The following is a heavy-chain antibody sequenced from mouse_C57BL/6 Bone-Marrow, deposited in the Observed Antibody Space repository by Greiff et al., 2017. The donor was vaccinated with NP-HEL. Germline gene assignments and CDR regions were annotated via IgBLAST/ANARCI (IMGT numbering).Heavy chain of an antibody. V-gene: IGHV3-6*01. Sequence: EVQLQESGPGLVKPSQSLSLTCSVTGYSITSGYYWNWIRQFPGNKLEWMGYISYDGSNNYNPSLKNRISITRDTSKNQFFLKLNSVTTEDTATYYCARYDYGYWGQGTTLTVSS. D-gene: IGHD2-4*01. CDR2: ISYDGSN. CDR1: GYSITSGYY. J-gene: IGHJ2*01. CDR3: ARYDYGY.